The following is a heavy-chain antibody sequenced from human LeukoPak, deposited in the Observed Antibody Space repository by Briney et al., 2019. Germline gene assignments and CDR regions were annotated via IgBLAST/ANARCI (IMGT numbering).Heavy chain of an antibody. D-gene: IGHD5-12*01. J-gene: IGHJ4*02. Sequence: GGSLRLSCVVSGFTFSNYWMTWVRQAPGKGLEWVANIQQDGSEKYYVDSVKGRFTIFRDNAKNSVYLQMNSLRAEDTAVYYCARCVMGYSGYDLDYWGQGTLVTVSS. CDR2: IQQDGSEK. CDR1: GFTFSNYW. CDR3: ARCVMGYSGYDLDY. V-gene: IGHV3-7*01.